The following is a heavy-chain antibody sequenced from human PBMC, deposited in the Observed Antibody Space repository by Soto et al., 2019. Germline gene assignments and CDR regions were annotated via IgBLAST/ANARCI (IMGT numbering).Heavy chain of an antibody. V-gene: IGHV3-33*01. J-gene: IGHJ5*02. CDR1: GLTFRNYG. Sequence: QVQLVESGGGVVQPGSSLRLACVASGLTFRNYGMHWVRQAPGKGLEWVAVIWYDESKTYYADFVKGRFTISRDISKSTLYLQMNSLSAEDTGVYYCARDEGTVWYDLRFDPRGQGTLVTVSS. D-gene: IGHD6-19*01. CDR3: ARDEGTVWYDLRFDP. CDR2: IWYDESKT.